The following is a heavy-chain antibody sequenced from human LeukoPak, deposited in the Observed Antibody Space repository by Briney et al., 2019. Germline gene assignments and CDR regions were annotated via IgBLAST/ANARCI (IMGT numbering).Heavy chain of an antibody. CDR2: ISCYNGDT. CDR3: ARTAGTWDFDY. Sequence: GASVKVSCKASGYTFSNHGISWVRQAPGQGLEWMGWISCYNGDTMYAQNVQGRVTMTRDTSTSTVYMELSSLRSEDTAVYYCARTAGTWDFDYWGQGTLVTVSS. D-gene: IGHD6-19*01. V-gene: IGHV1-18*01. CDR1: GYTFSNHG. J-gene: IGHJ4*02.